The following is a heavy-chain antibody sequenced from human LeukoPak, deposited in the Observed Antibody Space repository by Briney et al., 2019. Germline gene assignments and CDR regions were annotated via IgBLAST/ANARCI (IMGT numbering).Heavy chain of an antibody. J-gene: IGHJ4*02. D-gene: IGHD3-9*01. Sequence: SETLSLTCTVSGASISSYYWSWIRQPPGKGLEWIGYIYYSGSTNYNPSLKRRVTISVDTSNNQFSLKLSSVTAADTAVYYCARARYFDWSLDYWGQGTLVTVSS. CDR1: GASISSYY. CDR2: IYYSGST. CDR3: ARARYFDWSLDY. V-gene: IGHV4-59*01.